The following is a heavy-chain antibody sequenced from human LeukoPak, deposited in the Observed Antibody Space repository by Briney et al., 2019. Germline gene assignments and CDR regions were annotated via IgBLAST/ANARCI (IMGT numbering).Heavy chain of an antibody. V-gene: IGHV3-33*01. J-gene: IGHJ6*02. CDR2: IWYDGSNK. Sequence: PGGSLRLSCAASGFTFSSYGMHWVRQAPGKGLEWVAVIWYDGSNKYYADSVKGRFTISRGNSKNTLYLQMNSLRAEDTAVYYCARGSEGLRYFDWLTYDYGMDVWGQGTTVTVSS. CDR1: GFTFSSYG. D-gene: IGHD3-9*01. CDR3: ARGSEGLRYFDWLTYDYGMDV.